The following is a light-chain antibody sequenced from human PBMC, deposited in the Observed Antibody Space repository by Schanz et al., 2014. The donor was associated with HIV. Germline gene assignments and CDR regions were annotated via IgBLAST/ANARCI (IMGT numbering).Light chain of an antibody. CDR2: AAS. CDR3: QHYGGS. V-gene: IGKV3-20*01. J-gene: IGKJ3*01. Sequence: EVVMTQSPATLSVSPGERATLSCRASQSVSSNLAWYQQKPGQAPRLLIYAASSRVTGIPDRFSGSGSGTDFTLTISRLEPEDFAVYYCQHYGGSFGPGTKVDSK. CDR1: QSVSSN.